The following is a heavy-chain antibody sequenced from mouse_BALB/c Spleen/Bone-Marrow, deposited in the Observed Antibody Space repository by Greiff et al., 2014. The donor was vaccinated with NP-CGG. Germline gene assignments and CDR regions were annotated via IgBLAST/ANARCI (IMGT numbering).Heavy chain of an antibody. CDR1: GYTFTSYW. Sequence: LQQSGSELVRPGASVKLSCKASGYTFTSYWMHWVKQRPGQGLEWIGNIYPGSGSTNYDEKFKSKATLTVDTSSSTAYMQLSSLTSEDSAVYYCTLGDYWGQGTTLTVSS. V-gene: IGHV1S22*01. J-gene: IGHJ2*01. D-gene: IGHD4-1*01. CDR2: IYPGSGST. CDR3: TLGDY.